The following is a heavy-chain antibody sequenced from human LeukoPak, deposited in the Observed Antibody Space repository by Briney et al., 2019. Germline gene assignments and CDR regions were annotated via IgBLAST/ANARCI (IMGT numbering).Heavy chain of an antibody. D-gene: IGHD6-6*01. CDR1: GGSISSGGYY. CDR2: IYYSGST. V-gene: IGHV4-61*08. J-gene: IGHJ4*02. CDR3: ARETVSIAARHFDY. Sequence: SETLSLTCTVSGGSISSGGYYWSWIRQPPGKGLEWIGYIYYSGSTNYNPSLKSRVTISVDTSKNQFSLKLSSVTAADTAVYYCARETVSIAARHFDYWGQGTLVTVSS.